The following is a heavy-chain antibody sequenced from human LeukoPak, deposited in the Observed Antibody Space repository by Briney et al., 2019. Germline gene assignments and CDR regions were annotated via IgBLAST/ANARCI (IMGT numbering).Heavy chain of an antibody. D-gene: IGHD3-10*01. CDR3: ARVSVLLWFGDPNDAFDI. CDR1: GYTFTSYY. Sequence: ASVKVSCKASGYTFTSYYMHWVRQAPGQGLEWMGWINPNSGGTNYAQKFQGRVTMTRDTSISTAYMELSRLRSDDTAVYYCARVSVLLWFGDPNDAFDIWGQGTMVTVSS. J-gene: IGHJ3*02. V-gene: IGHV1-2*02. CDR2: INPNSGGT.